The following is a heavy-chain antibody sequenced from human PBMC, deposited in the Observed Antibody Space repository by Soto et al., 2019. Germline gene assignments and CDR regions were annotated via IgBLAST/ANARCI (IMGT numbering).Heavy chain of an antibody. CDR1: EFTFSDYS. CDR3: TRDRVKIRGGYYHYYGRDV. CDR2: ISSGSSYI. D-gene: IGHD3-10*01. V-gene: IGHV3-21*02. Sequence: DVQLEESGGGLVKPGGSLRLSCVASEFTFSDYSMNWVRQAPGKGLEWVSSISSGSSYIYYADSVKGRFTISGDNEKRSLLLHMNILRVADTAVYYCTRDRVKIRGGYYHYYGRDVWGQGTTVTVSS. J-gene: IGHJ6*02.